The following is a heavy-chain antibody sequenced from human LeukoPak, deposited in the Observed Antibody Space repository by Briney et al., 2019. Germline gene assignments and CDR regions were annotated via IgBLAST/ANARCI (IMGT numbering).Heavy chain of an antibody. CDR1: GFSFSSYR. D-gene: IGHD3-10*01. CDR2: ISSSSSTI. J-gene: IGHJ3*02. Sequence: PGGSLRLSCAASGFSFSSYRMNWVRQAPGKGLEWVSYISSSSSTIYYADSVKGRFTISRDNAKNSLYLQMNSLRAEDTAVYYCARDRSWGFGEFNAHDAFDIWGQGTMVTVSS. V-gene: IGHV3-48*01. CDR3: ARDRSWGFGEFNAHDAFDI.